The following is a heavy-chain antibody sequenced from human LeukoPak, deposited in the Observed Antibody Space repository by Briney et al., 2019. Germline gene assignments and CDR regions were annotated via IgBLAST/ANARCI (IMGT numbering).Heavy chain of an antibody. CDR3: ARVVDHDYGDYYLDY. Sequence: PGGSLRLSCAASEFTFSSYSMNWVRQAPGKGLEWVSSISSRSSFIYYADSVKGRLTISRDNSKNTLYLQMNSLRAEDTAVYYCARVVDHDYGDYYLDYWGQGTLVTVSS. CDR2: ISSRSSFI. V-gene: IGHV3-21*04. D-gene: IGHD4-17*01. J-gene: IGHJ4*02. CDR1: EFTFSSYS.